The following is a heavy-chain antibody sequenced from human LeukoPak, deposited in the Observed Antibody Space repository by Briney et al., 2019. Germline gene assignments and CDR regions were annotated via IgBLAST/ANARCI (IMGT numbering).Heavy chain of an antibody. V-gene: IGHV3-7*01. CDR1: GFSFSTYW. Sequence: GGSLRLSCAASGFSFSTYWMAWVRQAPGKGLEWVANIKQDGSEKYYMDSVKGRFSISRDNSKNTLYLQMNSLRAEDTAVYYCAKDVITIFGSGPPDYWGQGTLVTVSS. CDR2: IKQDGSEK. D-gene: IGHD3-3*01. CDR3: AKDVITIFGSGPPDY. J-gene: IGHJ4*02.